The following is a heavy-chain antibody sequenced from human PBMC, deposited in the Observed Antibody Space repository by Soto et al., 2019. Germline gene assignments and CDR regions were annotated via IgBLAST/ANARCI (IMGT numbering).Heavy chain of an antibody. Sequence: QEQLVESGGGVVQPGRSLRLSCAASGFTFSSYGMHWVRQAPGKGMEWVAVIWYDGSNKYYVEAVKGRFTISRDNSKNTLYLQMNSLRAEDSAVYYCARYPSGWDDWYFDLWGRGTLVTVSS. CDR3: ARYPSGWDDWYFDL. J-gene: IGHJ2*01. D-gene: IGHD6-19*01. V-gene: IGHV3-33*01. CDR2: IWYDGSNK. CDR1: GFTFSSYG.